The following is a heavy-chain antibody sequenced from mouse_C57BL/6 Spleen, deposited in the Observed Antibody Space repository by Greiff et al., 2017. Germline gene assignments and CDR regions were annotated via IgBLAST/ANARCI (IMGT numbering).Heavy chain of an antibody. D-gene: IGHD1-1*01. Sequence: QVQLQQPGTELVKPGASVKLSCKASGYTFTRYWMHWVKQRPGQGLEWIGNINPSNGGTNYNEKFKGKATLTVDKTSSTAYMQISSLTSEDSAVYYCANYGSSWYFDVWGTGTTVTVSS. J-gene: IGHJ1*03. CDR3: ANYGSSWYFDV. V-gene: IGHV1-53*01. CDR1: GYTFTRYW. CDR2: INPSNGGT.